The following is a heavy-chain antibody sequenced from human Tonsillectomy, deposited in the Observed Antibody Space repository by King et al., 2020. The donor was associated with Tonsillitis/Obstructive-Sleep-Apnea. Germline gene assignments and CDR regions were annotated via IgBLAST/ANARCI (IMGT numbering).Heavy chain of an antibody. J-gene: IGHJ6*03. V-gene: IGHV2-5*02. CDR1: GFSLSTSGVG. CDR2: IYWDGDK. D-gene: IGHD3-10*01. CDR3: ARYYFDSGSYYNPSYYYYYMDV. Sequence: TLKESGPTLVKPTQTLTLTCSFSGFSLSTSGVGVGWIRQPPGKALECLALIYWDGDKRYSPSLKRRLTITKDTSKNQVVLTMTNMDPVDTATYYCARYYFDSGSYYNPSYYYYYMDVWGIGTTVTVSS.